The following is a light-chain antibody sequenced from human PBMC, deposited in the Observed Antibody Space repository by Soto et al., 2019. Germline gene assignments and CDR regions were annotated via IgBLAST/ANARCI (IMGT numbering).Light chain of an antibody. V-gene: IGKV3D-20*02. J-gene: IGKJ5*01. CDR1: QSVSRSY. CDR3: QQRSNWPPSIT. CDR2: GAS. Sequence: EIVLTQSPGTLSLSPGERATLSCRASQSVSRSYLAWYQQKPGQAPRLLIYGASSRATGIPDRFSGSGSGTDFTLTISSLEPEDFAVYYCQQRSNWPPSITFGQGTRLEIK.